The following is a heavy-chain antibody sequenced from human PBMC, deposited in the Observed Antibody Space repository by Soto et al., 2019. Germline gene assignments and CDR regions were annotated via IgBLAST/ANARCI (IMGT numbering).Heavy chain of an antibody. Sequence: GGSRRLSCAASGFTFSTSWMHWVRQAPGKGLVWVSRLKPDGSSPSYADSVKGRFTISRDNSKNTLLLQMISLRAEDTAVYYCARNSLDYGGNRAAFDLWGQGTMVTVSS. CDR3: ARNSLDYGGNRAAFDL. V-gene: IGHV3-74*01. J-gene: IGHJ3*01. CDR1: GFTFSTSW. D-gene: IGHD4-17*01. CDR2: LKPDGSSP.